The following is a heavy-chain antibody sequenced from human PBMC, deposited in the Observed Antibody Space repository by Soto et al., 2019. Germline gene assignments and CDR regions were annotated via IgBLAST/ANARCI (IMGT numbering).Heavy chain of an antibody. CDR3: ARWEGADSSGYYLT. J-gene: IGHJ4*02. Sequence: QVQLVESGGGVVQPGTSLRLSCRASGFSFSNHGMHWVRQAPGKGLEWVAVIWYDGRKREYAESVKGRFSISRDNSENTLYLQMNSLRAEDTAVYHCARWEGADSSGYYLTWGQGTLGTVAS. CDR1: GFSFSNHG. CDR2: IWYDGRKR. D-gene: IGHD3-22*01. V-gene: IGHV3-33*01.